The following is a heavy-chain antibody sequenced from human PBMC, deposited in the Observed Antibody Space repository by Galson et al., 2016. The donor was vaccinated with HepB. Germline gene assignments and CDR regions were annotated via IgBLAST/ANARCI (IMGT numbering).Heavy chain of an antibody. CDR1: GFTFSGSA. CDR2: IRNKANSYAT. Sequence: SLRLSCAASGFTFSGSAMHWVRQASGKGLEWVGRIRNKANSYATAYVPSVKGRFTISRDDSKNTAYLQMNSLKPEDTAVYYCTRPGVTSSWGDWYFDLWGRGTLVTVSS. J-gene: IGHJ2*01. CDR3: TRPGVTSSWGDWYFDL. V-gene: IGHV3-73*01. D-gene: IGHD6-13*01.